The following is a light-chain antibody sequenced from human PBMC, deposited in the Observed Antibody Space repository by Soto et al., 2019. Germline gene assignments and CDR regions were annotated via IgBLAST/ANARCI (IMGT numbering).Light chain of an antibody. Sequence: DIQMTQSPSSVSASVGDRVTITCRASQSISSYLNWYQQKPGKDPKLLINAESSLQSGVPSRFSGSGSGTEFTLTISALQPEDFATYFRQQYNTYWTFGQGTKVDI. V-gene: IGKV1-39*01. CDR1: QSISSY. CDR2: AES. CDR3: QQYNTYWT. J-gene: IGKJ1*01.